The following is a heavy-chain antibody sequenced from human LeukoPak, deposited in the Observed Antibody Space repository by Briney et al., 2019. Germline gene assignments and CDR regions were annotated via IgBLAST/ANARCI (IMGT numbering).Heavy chain of an antibody. D-gene: IGHD2-21*02. V-gene: IGHV1-46*01. CDR3: ARAAVVTANYFDY. CDR1: GYTFSSYY. Sequence: ASVKVSCKASGYTFSSYYMHWVRQAPGQGLEWMGMFNPSGGSTSYAQKFQGRVTMTRDTSTSTVYMELSSLRSEDTAVYYCARAAVVTANYFDYWAQGTLVTVSS. CDR2: FNPSGGST. J-gene: IGHJ4*02.